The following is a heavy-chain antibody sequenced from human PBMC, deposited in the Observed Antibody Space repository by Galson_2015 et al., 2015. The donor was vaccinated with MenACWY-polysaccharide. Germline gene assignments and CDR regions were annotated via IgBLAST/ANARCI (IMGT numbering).Heavy chain of an antibody. CDR2: FHLSAST. J-gene: IGHJ4*02. CDR3: ARHSGSCSSGNCYWGY. CDR1: GGSISTSSYF. D-gene: IGHD2-15*01. Sequence: SETLSLTCTVSGGSISTSSYFWGWLRQPPGKGLEWIGSFHLSASTYYNPSLRSRVTISADTSNNQFSVRLSSVTAADTAVYYCARHSGSCSSGNCYWGYWGQGTLVTVSS. V-gene: IGHV4-39*01.